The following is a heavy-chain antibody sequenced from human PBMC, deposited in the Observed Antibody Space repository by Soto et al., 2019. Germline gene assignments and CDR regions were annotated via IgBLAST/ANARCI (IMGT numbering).Heavy chain of an antibody. D-gene: IGHD3-3*01. CDR3: AREIITIFGVVNPDYYYGMDV. CDR1: GFTFSSYS. Sequence: GGSLRLSCAASGFTFSSYSMNWVRQAPGKGLEWVSSISSSSSYMYYADSVKGRFTISRDNAKNSLYLQMNSLRAEDTAVYYCAREIITIFGVVNPDYYYGMDVWGQGTTVTVSS. V-gene: IGHV3-21*01. CDR2: ISSSSSYM. J-gene: IGHJ6*02.